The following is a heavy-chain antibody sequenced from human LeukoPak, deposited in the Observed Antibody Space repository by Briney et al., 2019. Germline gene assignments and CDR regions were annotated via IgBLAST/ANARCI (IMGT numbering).Heavy chain of an antibody. CDR3: ATGSGLWSPDY. J-gene: IGHJ4*01. CDR1: GFTFSSYW. D-gene: IGHD5-18*01. Sequence: SGGSLRLSCAASGFTFSSYWMHWVRQAPGKGLVWVSRINTDGSSTSYADSVKGRFTISRDNAKNRLYVQMTSLRAEDTAVYYCATGSGLWSPDYWGQGTLVTVSS. V-gene: IGHV3-74*01. CDR2: INTDGSST.